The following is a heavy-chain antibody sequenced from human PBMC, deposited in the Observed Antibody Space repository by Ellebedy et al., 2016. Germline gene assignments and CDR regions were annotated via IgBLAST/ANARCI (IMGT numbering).Heavy chain of an antibody. D-gene: IGHD3-16*01. CDR3: VRGVGGTSLNWFDP. CDR1: GFTFGNFF. CDR2: ISGGGDTT. V-gene: IGHV3-23*01. J-gene: IGHJ5*02. Sequence: GGSLRLSXVASGFTFGNFFMSWVRQAPGGGLEWISTISGGGDTTVSADSVKGRFTISRDNFRNTLYLQMNSLRAEDTAVYYCVRGVGGTSLNWFDPWGQGTLVTVSS.